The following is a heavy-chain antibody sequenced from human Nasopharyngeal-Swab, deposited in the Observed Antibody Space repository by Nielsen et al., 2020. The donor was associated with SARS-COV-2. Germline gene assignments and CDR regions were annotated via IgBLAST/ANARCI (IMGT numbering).Heavy chain of an antibody. D-gene: IGHD3-3*01. CDR3: AHSRVFGVVTDAFDI. CDR1: GFSLSTSGVG. CDR2: IYWDDEK. Sequence: SGPTLVKPTQALTLTCTFSGFSLSTSGVGVGWIRQPPGKALEWLALIYWDDEKRYSTSLKSRLTITKDTSKNQVVLTMTNMDPVDTATYYCAHSRVFGVVTDAFDIWGQGTMVTVSS. V-gene: IGHV2-5*02. J-gene: IGHJ3*02.